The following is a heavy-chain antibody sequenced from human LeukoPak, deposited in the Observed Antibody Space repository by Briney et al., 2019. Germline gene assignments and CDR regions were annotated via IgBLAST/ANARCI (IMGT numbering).Heavy chain of an antibody. V-gene: IGHV1-18*01. CDR1: GYTFTSYG. J-gene: IGHJ4*02. D-gene: IGHD3-22*01. Sequence: GASVRVSCKASGYTFTSYGISWARQAPGQGLEWMGWISAYNGNTNYAQKLQGRVTMTTDTSTSTAYMELRSLRSDDTAVYYCARDRSRYYDSSVVDYWGQGTLVTVSS. CDR3: ARDRSRYYDSSVVDY. CDR2: ISAYNGNT.